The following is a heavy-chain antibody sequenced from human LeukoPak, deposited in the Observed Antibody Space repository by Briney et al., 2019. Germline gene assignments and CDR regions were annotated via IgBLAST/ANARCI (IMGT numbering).Heavy chain of an antibody. J-gene: IGHJ4*02. V-gene: IGHV1-24*01. CDR2: FDPEVGET. D-gene: IGHD2-8*01. Sequence: ASVKVSCKVSGYTLTELSMHWVRQAPGKGLEWMGGFDPEVGETIYAQKFRGRVTMTEDTSPDTAYMELSSLRSEDTAVYYCAKDPDCTSGICYTFFDYWGQGTLVTVSS. CDR3: AKDPDCTSGICYTFFDY. CDR1: GYTLTELS.